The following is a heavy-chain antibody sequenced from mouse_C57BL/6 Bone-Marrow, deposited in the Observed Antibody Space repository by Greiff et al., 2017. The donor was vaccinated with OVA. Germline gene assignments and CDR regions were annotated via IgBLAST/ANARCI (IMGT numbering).Heavy chain of an antibody. CDR3: ARRGQLRNYFDY. V-gene: IGHV5-6*02. Sequence: EVKVVESGGDLVKPGGSLKLSCAASGFTFSSYGMSWVRQTPDKRLEWVATISSGGSYTYYPDSVKGRFTISRDNAKNTLYLQMSSLKSEDTAMYYCARRGQLRNYFDYWGQGTTLTVSS. D-gene: IGHD3-2*02. CDR2: ISSGGSYT. CDR1: GFTFSSYG. J-gene: IGHJ2*01.